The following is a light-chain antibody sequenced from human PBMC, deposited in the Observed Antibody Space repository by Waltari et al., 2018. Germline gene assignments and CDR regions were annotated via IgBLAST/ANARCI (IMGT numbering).Light chain of an antibody. J-gene: IGLJ3*02. CDR2: RND. CDR1: SSNLDDNV. CDR3: ASWDDSPVGRWV. Sequence: QSVLSQPPSASGAPGQRVTMSCSGSSSNLDDNVVNWYLQTRGTAPKLLISRNDLRPSGVPGRFSGSKSGTSASLAISGLQSEDEGVYYCASWDDSPVGRWVFGGGTKLTVL. V-gene: IGLV1-44*01.